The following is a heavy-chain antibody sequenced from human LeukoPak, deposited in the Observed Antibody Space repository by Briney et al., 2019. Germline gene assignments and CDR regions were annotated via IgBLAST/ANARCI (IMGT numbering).Heavy chain of an antibody. CDR3: ARETYCGGDCYVQYYFDY. V-gene: IGHV3-21*01. CDR1: GFTFSSYS. J-gene: IGHJ4*02. D-gene: IGHD2-21*02. CDR2: ISSSSSYI. Sequence: GGSLRLSCAASGFTFSSYSMNWVRQAPGKGLEWVSSISSSSSYIYYADSVKGRFTIPRDNAKNSLYLQMNSLRAEDTAVYYCARETYCGGDCYVQYYFDYWGQGTLVTVSS.